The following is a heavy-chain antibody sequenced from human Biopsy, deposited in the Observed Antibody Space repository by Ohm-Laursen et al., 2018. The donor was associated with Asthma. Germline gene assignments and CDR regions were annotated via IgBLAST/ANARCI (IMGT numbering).Heavy chain of an antibody. D-gene: IGHD3-9*01. CDR2: ISSSSSTI. J-gene: IGHJ3*02. Sequence: SLRLSCSASGFTFSSYSMNWVRQAPGKGLEWVSYISSSSSTIYYADSVKGRFTISRDNAKNSLYLQMNSLRDEDTAVYYCARTYYDFLTGQVSDAFAIWGQGTMVTVSS. V-gene: IGHV3-48*02. CDR1: GFTFSSYS. CDR3: ARTYYDFLTGQVSDAFAI.